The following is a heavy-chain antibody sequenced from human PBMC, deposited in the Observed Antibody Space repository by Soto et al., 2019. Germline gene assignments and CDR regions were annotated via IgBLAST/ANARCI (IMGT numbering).Heavy chain of an antibody. Sequence: GGSLRLSCAASEFTFSSYWLNWVRQAPGKGLEWVANIKQDGSEKYYVDSVKGRFTISRDNAKNSLYLQMNSLRAEDTAVYYCVREATNLNPLDYWGQGTLVTVSS. CDR1: EFTFSSYW. D-gene: IGHD1-26*01. V-gene: IGHV3-7*05. CDR2: IKQDGSEK. CDR3: VREATNLNPLDY. J-gene: IGHJ4*02.